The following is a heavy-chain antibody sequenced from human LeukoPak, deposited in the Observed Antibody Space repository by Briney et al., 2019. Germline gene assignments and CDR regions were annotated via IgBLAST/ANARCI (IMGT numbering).Heavy chain of an antibody. D-gene: IGHD5-18*01. J-gene: IGHJ6*02. Sequence: SVKVSCKASGYTFTGYYMHWVRQAPGQGLEWMGGIIPIFGTANYAQKFQGRVTITADESTSTAYMELSSLRSEDTAVYYCAREKDTAMALYGVDVWGQGTTVTVSS. CDR1: GYTFTGYY. CDR3: AREKDTAMALYGVDV. V-gene: IGHV1-69*13. CDR2: IIPIFGTA.